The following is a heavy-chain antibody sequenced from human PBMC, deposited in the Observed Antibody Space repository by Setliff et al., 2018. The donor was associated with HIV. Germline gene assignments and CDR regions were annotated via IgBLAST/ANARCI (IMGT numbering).Heavy chain of an antibody. D-gene: IGHD3-22*01. CDR1: GGSVTNTKSY. CDR2: ISHSGNT. Sequence: SETLSLTCTVSGGSVTNTKSYWGWIRQPPGKGLEWIASISHSGNTYYNPSLNSRVTISLDTSENQFSLKLTSVTAADTAVYYCANRLYYYDSSGSLREEGFDPWGQGTLVTVSS. CDR3: ANRLYYYDSSGSLREEGFDP. V-gene: IGHV4-39*01. J-gene: IGHJ5*02.